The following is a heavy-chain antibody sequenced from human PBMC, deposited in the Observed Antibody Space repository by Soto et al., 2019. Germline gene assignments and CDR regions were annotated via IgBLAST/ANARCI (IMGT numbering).Heavy chain of an antibody. Sequence: SQTLSLTCAISGDSVSSNSAAWNWIRQSPSRGLEWLGRTYYRSKWYNDYAVSVKSRITINPDTSKNQFSLQLNSVTPEDTAVYYCAREAYDILTGYNWFDPWGQGTLVTVSS. D-gene: IGHD3-9*01. J-gene: IGHJ5*02. CDR2: TYYRSKWYN. CDR1: GDSVSSNSAA. V-gene: IGHV6-1*01. CDR3: AREAYDILTGYNWFDP.